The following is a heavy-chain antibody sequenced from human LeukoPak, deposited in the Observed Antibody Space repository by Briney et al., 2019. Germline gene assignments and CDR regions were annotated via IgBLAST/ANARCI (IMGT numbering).Heavy chain of an antibody. Sequence: GGSLRLSCAASGCTFSDYYMSWIRQAPGKGLEWVSYISSRGSTIYYADSVKGRFTISRDNAKNSLYLQMHSLRAEDTAVYYCARYITGTSMFDYWGQGTLVTVSS. D-gene: IGHD1-20*01. CDR3: ARYITGTSMFDY. J-gene: IGHJ4*02. CDR2: ISSRGSTI. V-gene: IGHV3-11*04. CDR1: GCTFSDYY.